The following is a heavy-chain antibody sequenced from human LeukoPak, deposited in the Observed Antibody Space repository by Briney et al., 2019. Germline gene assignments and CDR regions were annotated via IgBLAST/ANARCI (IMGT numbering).Heavy chain of an antibody. V-gene: IGHV3-23*01. Sequence: PGGSLRLSCAASEFTFSSYAMSWVRQAPGKGLEWVSAISGSGGTTYYTDSVKGRFTISRDNSKNTLYLQMNSLRAEDTAVYYCAKEFSSSWYYYFDYWGQGTRVTVSS. CDR1: EFTFSSYA. D-gene: IGHD6-13*01. CDR3: AKEFSSSWYYYFDY. CDR2: ISGSGGTT. J-gene: IGHJ4*02.